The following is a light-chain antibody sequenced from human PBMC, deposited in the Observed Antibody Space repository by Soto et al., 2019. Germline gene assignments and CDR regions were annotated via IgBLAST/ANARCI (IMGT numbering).Light chain of an antibody. J-gene: IGLJ1*01. CDR3: CAYAGSDYV. V-gene: IGLV2-11*01. CDR2: DVS. Sequence: QSALTQPRSVSGSPGQSVTISCTGTSSDVGGYNYVSWYQQHPGKAPKLMIYDVSNRPSGVPDRFSGSKSGNTASLTISGLQAEAEADYYCCAYAGSDYVFGTGTKVTVL. CDR1: SSDVGGYNY.